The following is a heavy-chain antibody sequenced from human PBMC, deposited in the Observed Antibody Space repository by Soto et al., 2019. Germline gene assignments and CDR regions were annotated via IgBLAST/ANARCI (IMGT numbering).Heavy chain of an antibody. D-gene: IGHD2-15*01. J-gene: IGHJ4*02. CDR2: ISYDGSNK. Sequence: QVQLVESGGGVVQPGRSLRLSCAASGFTFSSYTMHWVRQAPGKGLEWVAVISYDGSNKYYADSVKGRFTISRDNSKNTLYLQMNSLKAEDTAVYYCAKFKDIGHFDYWGQGTLVTVSS. CDR3: AKFKDIGHFDY. CDR1: GFTFSSYT. V-gene: IGHV3-30-3*02.